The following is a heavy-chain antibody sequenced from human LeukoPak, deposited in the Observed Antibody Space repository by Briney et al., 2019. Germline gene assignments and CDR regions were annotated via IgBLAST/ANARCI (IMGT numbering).Heavy chain of an antibody. V-gene: IGHV4-39*01. D-gene: IGHD6-13*01. CDR2: IYDNENI. CDR1: PFARSRHY. Sequence: SETLSLTCSVSPFARSRHYWGWIRQPPGKGLEWIGSIYDNENIYYNPSLKSRVTISMDRAKKKFSLNLRSVTAADAAVYYCARHVSGAAAVPFDYWGQGTVVIVSS. J-gene: IGHJ4*02. CDR3: ARHVSGAAAVPFDY.